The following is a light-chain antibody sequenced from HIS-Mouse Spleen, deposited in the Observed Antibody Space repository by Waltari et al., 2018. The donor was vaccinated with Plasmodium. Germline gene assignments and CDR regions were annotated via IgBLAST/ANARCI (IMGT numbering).Light chain of an antibody. CDR3: QQYNNWPRGT. CDR1: QSVRSN. CDR2: GAS. J-gene: IGKJ1*01. Sequence: EIVMTQSPATLSVSPGERATLSCRASQSVRSNLAWYQQKPVQAPRLLIYGASTRATGIAARFSGSGSGTEFTLTISSMQSEDFAVYYCQQYNNWPRGTFGQGTKVEIK. V-gene: IGKV3-15*01.